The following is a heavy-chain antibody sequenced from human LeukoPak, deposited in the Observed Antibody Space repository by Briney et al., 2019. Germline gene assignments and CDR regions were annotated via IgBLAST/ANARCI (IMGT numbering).Heavy chain of an antibody. Sequence: SGGSLRLSCAASGFTFSNFDMSWVRQAPGKGLEWVSVISGSGGSTYYADSVKGRFTISRDNSKNTVYLQMNSLRADDTGVYYCAKGWGVDYGLRHWEQGPLVTVSS. D-gene: IGHD4-17*01. V-gene: IGHV3-23*01. CDR2: ISGSGGST. CDR1: GFTFSNFD. J-gene: IGHJ4*02. CDR3: AKGWGVDYGLRH.